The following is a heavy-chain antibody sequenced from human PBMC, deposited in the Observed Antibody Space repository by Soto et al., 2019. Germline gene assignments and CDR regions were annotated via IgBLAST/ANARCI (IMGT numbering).Heavy chain of an antibody. J-gene: IGHJ4*02. D-gene: IGHD3-22*01. CDR3: ARNYYYDSSGYLYYFDY. V-gene: IGHV1-69*01. CDR1: GGTFSSYA. CDR2: IIPSFGTA. Sequence: QVQLVQSGAEVKKPGSSVKVSCKASGGTFSSYAISWVRQAPGQGLEWMGGIIPSFGTANYAQKFQGRVTITADESTSTAYMELSSLRSEDTAVYYCARNYYYDSSGYLYYFDYWGQGTLVTVSS.